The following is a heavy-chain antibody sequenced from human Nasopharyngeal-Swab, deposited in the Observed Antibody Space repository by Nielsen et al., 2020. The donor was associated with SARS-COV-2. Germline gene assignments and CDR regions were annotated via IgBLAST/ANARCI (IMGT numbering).Heavy chain of an antibody. V-gene: IGHV4-39*01. CDR3: AADSTQRLVLKRTSFDP. D-gene: IGHD6-19*01. J-gene: IGHJ5*02. CDR2: IYYSGST. Sequence: WIRQPPGKGLEWIGSIYYSGSTYYNPSLKSRVTISVDTSKNQFSLKLSSVTAADTAVYYCAADSTQRLVLKRTSFDPWGQGTLVTVS.